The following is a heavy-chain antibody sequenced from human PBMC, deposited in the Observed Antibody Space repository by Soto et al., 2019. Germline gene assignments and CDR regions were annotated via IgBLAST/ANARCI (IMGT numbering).Heavy chain of an antibody. J-gene: IGHJ4*02. D-gene: IGHD6-19*01. Sequence: EVQLVESGGGLVQPGRSLRLSCAASGFTFDDYAMHWVRQAPGKGLEWVSGISWKSGSIGYADSVKGRFTISRDNAKNSLYLQMNSLRAEDTTLYYCAKDRGLVLSFCSDYWGQGTLVTGSS. CDR1: GFTFDDYA. CDR2: ISWKSGSI. V-gene: IGHV3-9*01. CDR3: AKDRGLVLSFCSDY.